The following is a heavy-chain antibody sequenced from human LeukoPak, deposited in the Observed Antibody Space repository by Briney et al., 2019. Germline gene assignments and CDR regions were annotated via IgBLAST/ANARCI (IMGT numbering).Heavy chain of an antibody. CDR1: GYTLTELS. V-gene: IGHV1-24*01. D-gene: IGHD3-22*01. J-gene: IGHJ4*02. CDR2: FDPEDGET. Sequence: ASVKVSCKVSGYTLTELSMHWVRQAPGKGLEWMGGFDPEDGETIYAQKFQGRVTITRNTSISTAYMELSSLRSEDTAVYYCARGVGYYFFDYWGQGTLVTVSS. CDR3: ARGVGYYFFDY.